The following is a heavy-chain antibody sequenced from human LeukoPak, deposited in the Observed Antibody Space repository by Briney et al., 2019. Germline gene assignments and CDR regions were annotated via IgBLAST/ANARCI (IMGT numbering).Heavy chain of an antibody. CDR1: GVSVSSGSYY. J-gene: IGHJ4*02. CDR3: AGSIVGATY. D-gene: IGHD1-26*01. V-gene: IGHV4-61*01. CDR2: IYYSGST. Sequence: SETLSLTCTVSGVSVSSGSYYWSWIRQPPGKGLEWIGYIYYSGSTNYNPPLKSRVTISVDTSKNQFSLKLSSVTAADAAVYYCAGSIVGATYWGQGTLVTVSS.